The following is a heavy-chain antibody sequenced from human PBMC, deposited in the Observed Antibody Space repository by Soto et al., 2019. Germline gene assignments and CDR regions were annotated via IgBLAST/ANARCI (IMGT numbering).Heavy chain of an antibody. CDR2: IYPGDSDT. J-gene: IGHJ4*02. CDR3: ARYCSGGVYYRLSYHFDY. Sequence: GESLKISCKASGYSFANYWIGWVRQMPWKGLEWMGIIYPGDSDTKYSPSFQGQVTISADKSISTAYLQWNSLKASDTAIYYCARYCSGGVYYRLSYHFDYSAQGPAVTVSP. CDR1: GYSFANYW. D-gene: IGHD2-15*01. V-gene: IGHV5-51*01.